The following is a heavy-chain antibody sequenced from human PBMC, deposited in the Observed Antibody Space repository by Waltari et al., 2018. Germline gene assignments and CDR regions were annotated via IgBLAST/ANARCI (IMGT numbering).Heavy chain of an antibody. D-gene: IGHD4-17*01. CDR2: SKKDGSTK. CDR1: GFTFSDYW. J-gene: IGHJ4*02. Sequence: EVQVVESGGDLVQPGGSLRLSCAASGFTFSDYWMGWVRQAPGKGREWVANSKKDGSTKYYVDSVKGRFTISRDNAKDSLFLQMNSLRAEDTAVYYCARHGDFCFDFWGQGIVVTVSS. V-gene: IGHV3-7*01. CDR3: ARHGDFCFDF.